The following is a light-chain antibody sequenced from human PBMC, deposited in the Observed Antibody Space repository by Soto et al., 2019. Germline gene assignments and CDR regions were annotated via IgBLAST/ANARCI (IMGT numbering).Light chain of an antibody. Sequence: EIVLTQSPGTLSLSPGERATLSCRASQSVTSRYLAWYQQKPGQAPRLLIYGASTRATGVPDKFSVSGSGTDFTLTISRLEPEDVGVYYCQQYGNSAPWTFGQGTKVEIK. J-gene: IGKJ1*01. V-gene: IGKV3-20*01. CDR1: QSVTSRY. CDR3: QQYGNSAPWT. CDR2: GAS.